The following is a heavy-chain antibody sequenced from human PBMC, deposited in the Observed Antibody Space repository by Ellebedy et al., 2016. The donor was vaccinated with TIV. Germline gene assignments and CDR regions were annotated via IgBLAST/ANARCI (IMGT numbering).Heavy chain of an antibody. CDR2: INSDGSST. CDR1: GFTFSSYW. Sequence: GGSLRLSXAASGFTFSSYWMHWVRQAPGKGLVWVSRINSDGSSTSYADSVKGRFTISRDNAKNTLYLQMNSLRAEDTAVYYCARDQETYSSSPIALFYYYGMDVWGQGTTVTVSS. J-gene: IGHJ6*02. D-gene: IGHD6-6*01. CDR3: ARDQETYSSSPIALFYYYGMDV. V-gene: IGHV3-74*01.